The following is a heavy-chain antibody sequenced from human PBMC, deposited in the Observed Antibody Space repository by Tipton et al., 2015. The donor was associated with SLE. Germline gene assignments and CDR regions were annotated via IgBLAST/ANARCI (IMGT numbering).Heavy chain of an antibody. CDR2: INHSGST. Sequence: TLSLTCAVYGGSFSGYYWNWIRQPPGKGLEWIGEINHSGSTNYNPSLKSRVTISVDTSKNQFSLKLSSVTAADTAVYYCARGSGAVAEDYWGQGTLVTVSS. J-gene: IGHJ4*02. V-gene: IGHV4-34*01. CDR1: GGSFSGYY. CDR3: ARGSGAVAEDY. D-gene: IGHD6-19*01.